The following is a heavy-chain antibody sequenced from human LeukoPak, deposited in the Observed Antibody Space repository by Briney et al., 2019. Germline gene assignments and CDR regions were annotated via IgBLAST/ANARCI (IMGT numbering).Heavy chain of an antibody. Sequence: GGSLRLSCAASGFTFSSYSMNWVRQAPGKGLEWVSYISSSSSTIYYADSVKGRFTISRDNAKNSLYLQMNSLRAEDTAVYYCPRMYSGTYYFTYYFASWAREPWSPSPQ. CDR1: GFTFSSYS. J-gene: IGHJ4*02. CDR3: PRMYSGTYYFTYYFAS. D-gene: IGHD1-26*01. V-gene: IGHV3-48*01. CDR2: ISSSSSTI.